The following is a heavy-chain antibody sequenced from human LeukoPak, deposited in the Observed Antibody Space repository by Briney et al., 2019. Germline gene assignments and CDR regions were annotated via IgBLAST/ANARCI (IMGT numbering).Heavy chain of an antibody. Sequence: SETLSLTCAVYGGSFSGYYWSWIRQPPGKGLEWIGEINHSGSTNYNPSLKSRVTISVDTSKNQFSLKLSSVTAADTAVHYCARGRRITMVRGVRGTDDYWGQGTLVTVSS. CDR3: ARGRRITMVRGVRGTDDY. V-gene: IGHV4-34*01. J-gene: IGHJ4*02. CDR1: GGSFSGYY. CDR2: INHSGST. D-gene: IGHD3-10*01.